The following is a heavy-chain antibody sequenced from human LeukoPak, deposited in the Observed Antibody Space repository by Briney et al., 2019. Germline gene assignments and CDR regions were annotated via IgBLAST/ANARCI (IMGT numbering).Heavy chain of an antibody. CDR2: IYYRGNT. Sequence: PSETLSLTCTVSGGSINSYYWSWIRQPPGKGLEWIGYIYYRGNTNYNPSLKSRVSISLDTSMNQFSLKLISVTAADTAVYYCARDGGYTRSDYWGQGTLVTVSS. D-gene: IGHD5-18*01. CDR1: GGSINSYY. CDR3: ARDGGYTRSDY. J-gene: IGHJ4*02. V-gene: IGHV4-59*01.